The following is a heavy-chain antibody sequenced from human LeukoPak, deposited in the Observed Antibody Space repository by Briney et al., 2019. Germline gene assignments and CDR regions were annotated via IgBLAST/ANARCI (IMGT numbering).Heavy chain of an antibody. V-gene: IGHV1-69*05. CDR1: GGTFSSYA. CDR2: IVPIFGTA. D-gene: IGHD2-15*01. CDR3: ARDKVGAAIVFDI. Sequence: GSSVKVSCKASGGTFSSYAISEVRQAPGQGLEWMGRIVPIFGTANYAQKFQGRVTISTDESTSTAYMELSSLRSEDTAVYYCARDKVGAAIVFDIWGQGTMVTVSS. J-gene: IGHJ3*02.